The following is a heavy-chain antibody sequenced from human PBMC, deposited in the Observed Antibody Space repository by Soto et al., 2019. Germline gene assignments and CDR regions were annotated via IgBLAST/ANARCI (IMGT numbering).Heavy chain of an antibody. CDR2: IKSKSDGGTT. CDR1: GLIFTDAW. D-gene: IGHD6-19*01. V-gene: IGHV3-15*07. J-gene: IGHJ4*02. CDR3: TTRGWHDY. Sequence: EVQLVESGGGLVKPGGSLRVSWAASGLIFTDAWMHWVRQATGKGLEWVGRIKSKSDGGTTDYAAPVKGRFTISRDDSKNTLYLQLNSLKTEDTAVYYCTTRGWHDYWGQGTLVTVSS.